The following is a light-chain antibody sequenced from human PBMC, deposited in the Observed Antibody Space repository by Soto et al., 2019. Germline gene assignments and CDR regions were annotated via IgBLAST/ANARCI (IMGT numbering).Light chain of an antibody. CDR3: QQGYNTLGLT. J-gene: IGKJ4*01. CDR2: AAS. CDR1: QSISNY. V-gene: IGKV1-39*01. Sequence: DIQMTQSPSSLSASVGDRVTITCRASQSISNYLNWYQQKPGKAPKVLIYAASSLQSGVPSRFSGSGSGTDFTLTISSLQPEDFATYYCQQGYNTLGLTFGGGTKVEIK.